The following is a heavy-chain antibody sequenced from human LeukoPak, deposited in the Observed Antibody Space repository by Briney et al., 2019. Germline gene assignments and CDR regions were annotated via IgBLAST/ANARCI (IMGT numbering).Heavy chain of an antibody. V-gene: IGHV3-23*01. CDR1: RFTFDSYA. D-gene: IGHD2-15*01. CDR2: ISGSGGYT. J-gene: IGHJ6*02. Sequence: GGSLRLSCAASRFTFDSYAMTWVRQAPGRGLEWVSGISGSGGYTFYADSVKGRFTISRDNLKNTVYLQMISLRAEDTALYYCAKWTGANCYSGGLDVWGQGPRSPSP. CDR3: AKWTGANCYSGGLDV.